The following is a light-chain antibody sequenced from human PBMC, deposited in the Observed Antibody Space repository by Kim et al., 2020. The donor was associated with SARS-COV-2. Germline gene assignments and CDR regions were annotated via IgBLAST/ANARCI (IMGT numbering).Light chain of an antibody. CDR3: QQYSHWPPYT. J-gene: IGKJ2*01. Sequence: EVVMTQSPATLSVSPGERVTLSCRASQSIDTNLAWYHQKPGQAPRLLIYGASTRATDIPARFSGSGSGTEFTLIISSPQSEDFAVYYCQQYSHWPPYTFGQGTKLEI. V-gene: IGKV3-15*01. CDR1: QSIDTN. CDR2: GAS.